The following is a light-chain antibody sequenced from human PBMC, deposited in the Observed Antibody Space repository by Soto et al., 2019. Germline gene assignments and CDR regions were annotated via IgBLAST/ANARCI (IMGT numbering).Light chain of an antibody. J-gene: IGKJ1*01. CDR1: QSVSSN. CDR2: GAS. V-gene: IGKV3-15*01. Sequence: EIVLTQSPCTLALSAVERATVSCRASQSVSSNLAWYQQKPGQAPRLLIYGASTRATGIPARFSGSGSGTEFTLTISSLQSEDFAVYYCQQYNNWPRTFGQGTKVDIK. CDR3: QQYNNWPRT.